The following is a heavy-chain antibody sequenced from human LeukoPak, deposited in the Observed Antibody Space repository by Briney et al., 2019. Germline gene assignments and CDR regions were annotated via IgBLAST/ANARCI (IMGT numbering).Heavy chain of an antibody. CDR1: GFTFSSYA. Sequence: GRSLRLSCAASGFTFSSYAMHWVRQAPGKGLEWVAVILYDGSNKYYADSVKGRFTISRDNSKNTLYLQMSSLRAEDTAVYYCAKDTSLRYFDWLPSSLSFDYWGQGTLVTVSS. CDR2: ILYDGSNK. D-gene: IGHD3-9*01. V-gene: IGHV3-30*04. CDR3: AKDTSLRYFDWLPSSLSFDY. J-gene: IGHJ4*02.